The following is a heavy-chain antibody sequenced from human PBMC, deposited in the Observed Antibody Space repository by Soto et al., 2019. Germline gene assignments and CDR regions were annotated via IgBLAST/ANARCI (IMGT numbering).Heavy chain of an antibody. CDR3: ARVDGTY. CDR1: AYTFSSYA. Sequence: ASVKVSCKSSAYTFSSYAIHCVRQAPGQGLEWMGWINAGNGNTKYSQKFQGRVTITRDTSASTAYMELNSLRSEDTAVYYCARVDGTYWGQGTLVTVSS. V-gene: IGHV1-3*01. D-gene: IGHD1-26*01. J-gene: IGHJ4*02. CDR2: INAGNGNT.